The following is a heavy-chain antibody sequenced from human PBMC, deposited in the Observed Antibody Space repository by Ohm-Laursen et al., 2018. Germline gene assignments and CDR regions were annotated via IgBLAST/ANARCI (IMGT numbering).Heavy chain of an antibody. CDR2: IYTSGST. V-gene: IGHV4-4*07. D-gene: IGHD5-24*01. CDR1: GDSISSYY. Sequence: SDTLSLTCTVSGDSISSYYWSWIRQPAGKGLEWIGRIYTSGSTNYNPSLKSRVTMSVDTSKNQFSLKLSSVTAADTAVYYCARGRDDSYYYYGMDVWGQGTTVTVSS. CDR3: ARGRDDSYYYYGMDV. J-gene: IGHJ6*02.